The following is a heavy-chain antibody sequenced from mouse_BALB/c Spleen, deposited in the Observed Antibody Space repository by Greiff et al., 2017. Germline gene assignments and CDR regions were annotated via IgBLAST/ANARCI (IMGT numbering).Heavy chain of an antibody. CDR1: GFTFSSFG. CDR3: ARLNWDRYFDV. Sequence: EVQGVESGGGLVQPGGSRKLSCAASGFTFSSFGMHWVRQAPEKGLEWVAYISSGSSSIYYADTVKGRFTISRDNPKNTLFLQMTSLRSEDTAMYYCARLNWDRYFDVWGAGTTVTVSS. D-gene: IGHD4-1*01. CDR2: ISSGSSSI. V-gene: IGHV5-17*02. J-gene: IGHJ1*01.